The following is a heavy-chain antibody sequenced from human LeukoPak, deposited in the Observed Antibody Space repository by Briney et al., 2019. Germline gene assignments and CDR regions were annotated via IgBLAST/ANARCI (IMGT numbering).Heavy chain of an antibody. J-gene: IGHJ5*02. V-gene: IGHV1-2*06. Sequence: ASVKVSYKASGYTFTGYYMHWVLQAPGQGLEWMGRINPNSGGTNYAQKFQGRVTMTRDTSISTAYMELSRLRSDDTAVYYCARDLAGYSSSWYWLDPWGQGTLVTVSS. CDR2: INPNSGGT. D-gene: IGHD6-13*01. CDR1: GYTFTGYY. CDR3: ARDLAGYSSSWYWLDP.